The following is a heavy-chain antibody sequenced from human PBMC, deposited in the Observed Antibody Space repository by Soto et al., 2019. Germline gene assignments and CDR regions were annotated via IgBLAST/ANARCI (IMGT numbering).Heavy chain of an antibody. V-gene: IGHV4-59*01. Sequence: TSETLSLTCTVSGGSISAYYWNWIRQSPGKGLEYIGYIYHSETAIYDPTSYNPSFKSRVAISVDTSKNQFSLQMTSVTAADTALYYCARATPVGVKGYYFDYWGQGILVTVSS. CDR2: IYHSETAIYDPT. J-gene: IGHJ4*02. CDR1: GGSISAYY. CDR3: ARATPVGVKGYYFDY. D-gene: IGHD3-16*01.